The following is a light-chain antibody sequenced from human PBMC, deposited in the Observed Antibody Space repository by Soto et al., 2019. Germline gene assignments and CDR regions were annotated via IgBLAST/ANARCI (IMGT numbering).Light chain of an antibody. V-gene: IGKV1-33*01. Sequence: DIQMTQSPSSLSASVGDRVTITCQASHDISNYLNWYQQKPGKAPKLLIYDASNLETGVPSKFSGSGSGTDFTFTISSLQPEGIAAYYCQHYDNLPFTFGGGTKVDIK. CDR3: QHYDNLPFT. J-gene: IGKJ4*01. CDR2: DAS. CDR1: HDISNY.